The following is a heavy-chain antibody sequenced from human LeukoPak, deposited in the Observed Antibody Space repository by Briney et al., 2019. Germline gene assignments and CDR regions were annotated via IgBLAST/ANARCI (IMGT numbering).Heavy chain of an antibody. CDR2: IRSKANRYAT. CDR3: TRSLPIVGAPYYFDY. D-gene: IGHD1-26*01. J-gene: IGHJ4*02. CDR1: GFTFSGSA. V-gene: IGHV3-73*01. Sequence: GGSLRLSCEASGFTFSGSAMHWVRQASGKGLEGVGRIRSKANRYATAYASSVKGRFTISRDDSKNTAYLQMNSLKTEDTAVYYCTRSLPIVGAPYYFDYWGQGTLVTVSS.